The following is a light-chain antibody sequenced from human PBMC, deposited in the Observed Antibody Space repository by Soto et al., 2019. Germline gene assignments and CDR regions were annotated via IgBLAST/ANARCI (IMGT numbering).Light chain of an antibody. J-gene: IGLJ1*01. V-gene: IGLV2-8*01. CDR2: EVN. Sequence: AVTQPPSASGSPGQSVTISCTGTSSDVGAYNYVSWYQQHPGKAPKLIIYEVNKWPSGVPDRFSGSKSGNTASLTVSGLQAEDEADYYCSSYAGSNNLGVFGTGTKVTVL. CDR3: SSYAGSNNLGV. CDR1: SSDVGAYNY.